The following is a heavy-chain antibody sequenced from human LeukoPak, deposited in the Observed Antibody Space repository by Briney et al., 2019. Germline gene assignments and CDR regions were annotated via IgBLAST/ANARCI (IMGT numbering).Heavy chain of an antibody. J-gene: IGHJ4*02. CDR2: IADGGETT. CDR3: ARKAARTSGYDY. V-gene: IGHV3-23*01. Sequence: PGGSLRLSCAVSGFTFNNYGMSWVRQAPGMGLEWVSAIADGGETTYYADSVKGRFTISRDYSKNTLHLQMNSVRAEDTAAYYCARKAARTSGYDYWGQGILVTVSS. D-gene: IGHD3-22*01. CDR1: GFTFNNYG.